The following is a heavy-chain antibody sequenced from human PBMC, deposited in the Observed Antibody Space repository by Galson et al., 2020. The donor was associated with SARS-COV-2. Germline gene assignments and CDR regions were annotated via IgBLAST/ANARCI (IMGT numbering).Heavy chain of an antibody. CDR3: AKRGSGSASTVWFDP. D-gene: IGHD3-10*01. CDR1: GYTFSTYS. Sequence: VSVKVSCKAPGYTFSTYSVIWVRQAPGQGLEWMGWISANSGETKYEQKFQGRLTLTTNSSTNTVYMELKSLRLDDTAVYYCAKRGSGSASTVWFDPWGQGTLVTVSS. J-gene: IGHJ5*02. V-gene: IGHV1-18*01. CDR2: ISANSGET.